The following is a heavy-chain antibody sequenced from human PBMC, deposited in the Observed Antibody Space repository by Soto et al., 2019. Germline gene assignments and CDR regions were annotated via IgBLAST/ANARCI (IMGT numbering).Heavy chain of an antibody. CDR3: TIDPLMAVAAYDAFDI. J-gene: IGHJ3*02. CDR1: RFGYMGYS. Sequence: GGSLSLGCSASRFGYMGYSMNRVRPDPRKGLEWVSSISSSSSYIYYADSVKGRYTISRDDSKNTVYLQMNSLGAEDTAVYYCTIDPLMAVAAYDAFDIWGQGTSVTVSS. CDR2: ISSSSSYI. V-gene: IGHV3-21*01. D-gene: IGHD6-19*01.